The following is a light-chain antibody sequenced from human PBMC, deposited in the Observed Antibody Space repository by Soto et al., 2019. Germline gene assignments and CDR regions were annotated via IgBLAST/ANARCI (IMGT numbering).Light chain of an antibody. J-gene: IGLJ2*01. CDR2: DVN. CDR3: CSYAGSYTLV. CDR1: SSDVGGYHY. Sequence: QSVLTQPRSVSGSPGQSVTLSCTGTSSDVGGYHYVSWYQHHPGKAPKIIIYDVNKRPSGVPDRFSGSKSGNTASLTISGLQTEDEADYYCCSYAGSYTLVFGGGTQLTGL. V-gene: IGLV2-11*01.